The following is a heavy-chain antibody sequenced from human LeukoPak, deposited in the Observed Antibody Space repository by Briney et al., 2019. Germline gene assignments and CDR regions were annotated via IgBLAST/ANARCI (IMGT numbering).Heavy chain of an antibody. CDR3: AKDLPGLY. V-gene: IGHV3-30*18. CDR1: GFTFSSYG. J-gene: IGHJ4*02. CDR2: ISYDGSNK. Sequence: GGSLGLSCAASGFTFSSYGMHWVRQAPGKGLEWVAVISYDGSNKYYADSVKGRFTISRDNSKNTLYLQMNSLRAEDTAVYYCAKDLPGLYWGQGTLVTVSS.